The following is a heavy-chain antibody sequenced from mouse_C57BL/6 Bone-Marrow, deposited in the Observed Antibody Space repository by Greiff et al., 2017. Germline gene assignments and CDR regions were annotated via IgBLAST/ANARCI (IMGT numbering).Heavy chain of an antibody. J-gene: IGHJ1*03. V-gene: IGHV1-19*01. CDR3: ARRGYSNYRYFDV. CDR1: GYTFTDYY. CDR2: INPYNGGT. Sequence: LVEPGASVKMSCKASGYTFTDYYMNWVTQSHGKSLEWIGVINPYNGGTSYNQKFKGKATLTVDKSSSTAYMELNSLTSEDSAVYYCARRGYSNYRYFDVWGTGTTVTVSS. D-gene: IGHD2-5*01.